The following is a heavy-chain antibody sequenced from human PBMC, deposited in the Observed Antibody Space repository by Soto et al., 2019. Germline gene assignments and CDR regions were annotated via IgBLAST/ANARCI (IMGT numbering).Heavy chain of an antibody. CDR1: GASISSDYYY. V-gene: IGHV4-30-4*01. J-gene: IGHJ4*02. CDR2: IYHTRRT. CDR3: ARDQSSSPDFFDY. D-gene: IGHD6-6*01. Sequence: SETLSLTCNVSGASISSDYYYWTWIRQPPGKGLEWIGYIYHTRRTSYNPPLRSRLTISIDRSKNQSSLTLSSVSAADTALYYCARDQSSSPDFFDYWGQGTLVTVSS.